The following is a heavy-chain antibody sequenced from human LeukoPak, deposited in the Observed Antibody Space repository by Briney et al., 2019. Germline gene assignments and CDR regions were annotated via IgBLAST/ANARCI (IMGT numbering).Heavy chain of an antibody. V-gene: IGHV5-51*01. J-gene: IGHJ3*02. CDR2: IYPGDSDT. Sequence: GASLQISCKGSGYSFTSYWIGWVRQLPGKGLEWMGIIYPGDSDTRYSPSFQGQVTISADKSISTAYLQWSSLKASDTAMYCCARGRARHAFDIWGQGTMVTVSS. CDR3: ARGRARHAFDI. CDR1: GYSFTSYW.